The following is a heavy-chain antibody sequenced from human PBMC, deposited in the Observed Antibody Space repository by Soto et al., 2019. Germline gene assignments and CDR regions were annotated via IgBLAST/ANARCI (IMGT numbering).Heavy chain of an antibody. V-gene: IGHV1-18*01. CDR3: ARDGGIAAAGAYYYYYYGMDV. CDR2: ISAYNGNT. CDR1: GYTFTSYG. J-gene: IGHJ6*02. D-gene: IGHD6-13*01. Sequence: QVQLVQSGAEVKKPGASVKVSCKASGYTFTSYGISWVRQAPGQGREWMGWISAYNGNTNYAQKLQGRVTMTTDTSPSTAYMELRSLRSDDTAVYYCARDGGIAAAGAYYYYYYGMDVWGQGTTVTVSS.